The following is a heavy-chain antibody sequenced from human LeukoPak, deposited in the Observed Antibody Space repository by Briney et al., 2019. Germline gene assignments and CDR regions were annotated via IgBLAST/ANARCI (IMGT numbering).Heavy chain of an antibody. CDR1: GFTFSSYS. J-gene: IGHJ4*02. D-gene: IGHD2-15*01. CDR3: AAGYCSGGSCSDY. V-gene: IGHV3-21*01. CDR2: ISSSSYI. Sequence: GGSLRLSCAASGFTFSSYSMNWVRQAPGKGLEWVSSISSSSYIYYADSVKGRFTISRDNAKNSLYLQMNSLRAEDTAVYYCAAGYCSGGSCSDYWGQGTLVTVSS.